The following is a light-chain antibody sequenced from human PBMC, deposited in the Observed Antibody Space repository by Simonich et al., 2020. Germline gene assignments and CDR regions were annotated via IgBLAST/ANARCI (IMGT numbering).Light chain of an antibody. V-gene: IGLV2-23*01. J-gene: IGLJ1*01. CDR1: SSDFGSYNL. Sequence: QSALTQPASVSGSPGQSITISCTGTSSDFGSYNLGSWYQQNPGKAPKLMTYAGSKRPSVVSNRVSGSQSGNTASLTISGLQAEDEADYYCCSDAGSSTYVFGTGTKVTVL. CDR2: AGS. CDR3: CSDAGSSTYV.